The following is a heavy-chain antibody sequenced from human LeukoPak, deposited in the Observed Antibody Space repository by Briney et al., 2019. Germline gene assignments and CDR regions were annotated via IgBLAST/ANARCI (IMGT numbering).Heavy chain of an antibody. CDR2: ISGSGGST. V-gene: IGHV3-23*01. CDR3: LPAALQPLVDY. CDR1: GFTFSSYA. J-gene: IGHJ4*02. D-gene: IGHD2-2*01. Sequence: GGXLRLSCAASGFTFSSYAMSWVRQAPGKGLEWVSAISGSGGSTYYAESVKGRFTISRDNSKKTVYLQMNRLRDEDTAVYYCLPAALQPLVDYWGQGTLVTVSS.